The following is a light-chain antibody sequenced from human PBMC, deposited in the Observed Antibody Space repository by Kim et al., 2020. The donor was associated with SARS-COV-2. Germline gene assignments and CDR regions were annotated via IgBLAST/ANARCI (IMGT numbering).Light chain of an antibody. CDR3: QQSYSVPT. V-gene: IGKV1-39*01. CDR2: ATS. CDR1: QSVGSY. Sequence: LSASIGVRVTITCRASQSVGSYLHWYQQKPGRAPKLLIYATSSLQSGVPSRFSGSGSGTDFTLTISSLQPEDFATYFCQQSYSVPTFGQGTKLEI. J-gene: IGKJ2*01.